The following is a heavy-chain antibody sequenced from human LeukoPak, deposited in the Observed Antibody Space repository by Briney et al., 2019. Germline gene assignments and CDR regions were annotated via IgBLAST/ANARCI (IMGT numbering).Heavy chain of an antibody. CDR1: GYTFTGYY. V-gene: IGHV1-2*02. J-gene: IGHJ4*02. Sequence: ASVKVSCKASGYTFTGYYMHWVRQAPGQGLEWMGWINPNSGGTNYAQKFQGRVTMTRDTSISTAYMELSRLRSDDTAVYYCARDPRTTIFGVVTPFVYWGQGTLVTVSS. CDR2: INPNSGGT. D-gene: IGHD3-3*01. CDR3: ARDPRTTIFGVVTPFVY.